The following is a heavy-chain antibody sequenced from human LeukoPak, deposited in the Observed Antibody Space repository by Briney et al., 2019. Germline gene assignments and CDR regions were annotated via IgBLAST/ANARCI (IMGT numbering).Heavy chain of an antibody. CDR2: IIPILGIA. Sequence: GASVKVSCKASGGTFSSYAISWVRQAPGQGLEWMGRIIPILGIANYAQKFQGRVTITADKSTSTAYMELSSLRSEDTAVYYCARTPGYSYGTGRAFDIWGQGTMVTVSS. D-gene: IGHD5-18*01. V-gene: IGHV1-69*04. J-gene: IGHJ3*02. CDR3: ARTPGYSYGTGRAFDI. CDR1: GGTFSSYA.